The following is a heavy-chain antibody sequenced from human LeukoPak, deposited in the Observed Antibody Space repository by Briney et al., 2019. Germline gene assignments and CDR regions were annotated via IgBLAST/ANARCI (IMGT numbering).Heavy chain of an antibody. CDR2: INHSGST. V-gene: IGHV4-34*01. J-gene: IGHJ4*01. CDR1: GGSFSGYY. CDR3: ARAWGYSYGYDY. D-gene: IGHD5-18*01. Sequence: SETLSLTCAVYGGSFSGYYWSWIRQPPGKGLEWIGEINHSGSTNYNPSLKSRVTISVDASKNQFSLKLSSVTAADTAVYYCARAWGYSYGYDYWGQGTLVTVSS.